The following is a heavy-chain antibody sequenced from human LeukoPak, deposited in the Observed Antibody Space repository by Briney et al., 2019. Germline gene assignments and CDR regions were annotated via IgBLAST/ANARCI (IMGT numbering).Heavy chain of an antibody. CDR1: GFTFDDYT. CDR2: ITWDGGST. D-gene: IGHD1-1*01. J-gene: IGHJ6*03. V-gene: IGHV3-43*01. CDR3: ARGTSDRPDYYYYYMDV. Sequence: GGSLRLSCAASGFTFDDYTMHWVRQAPGKGLEWVSLITWDGGSTYYADSVKGRFTISRDNAKNSLYLQMNSLRAEDTAVYYCARGTSDRPDYYYYYMDVWGKGTTVTVSS.